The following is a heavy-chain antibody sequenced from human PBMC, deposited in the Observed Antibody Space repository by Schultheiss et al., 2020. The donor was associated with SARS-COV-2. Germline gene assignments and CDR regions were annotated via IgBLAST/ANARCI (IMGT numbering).Heavy chain of an antibody. D-gene: IGHD5-24*01. CDR3: AKDRARWLQPFDY. Sequence: GGSLRLSCAASGFTFSSYWMHWVRQAPGKGLEWVSAISGSGGSTYYADSVKGRFTISRDNSKNTLYLQMNSLRAEDTAVYYCAKDRARWLQPFDYWGQGTLVTVSS. CDR1: GFTFSSYW. CDR2: ISGSGGST. J-gene: IGHJ4*02. V-gene: IGHV3-23*01.